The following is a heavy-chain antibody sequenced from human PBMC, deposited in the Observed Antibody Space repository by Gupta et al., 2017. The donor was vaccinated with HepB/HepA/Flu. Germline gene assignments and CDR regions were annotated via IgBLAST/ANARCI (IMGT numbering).Heavy chain of an antibody. CDR2: NSAYNGNT. V-gene: IGHV1-18*01. D-gene: IGHD5-18*01. J-gene: IGHJ6*02. Sequence: QVRLVQYGSEVTKPGASVRVSSEASGYTISNYGMRWMRQSTGQGLEWMGWNSAYNGNTNYAQKLKGRVTMTTETSTSTAYMELRSLRSDDTAVYYCARFPLDTAMVMYFYGMDVWGQGTTVTVSS. CDR1: GYTISNYG. CDR3: ARFPLDTAMVMYFYGMDV.